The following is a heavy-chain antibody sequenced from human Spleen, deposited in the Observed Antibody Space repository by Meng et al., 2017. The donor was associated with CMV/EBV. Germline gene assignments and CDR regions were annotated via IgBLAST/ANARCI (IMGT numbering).Heavy chain of an antibody. D-gene: IGHD6-19*01. J-gene: IGHJ6*02. Sequence: GESLKISCAASGFTFSSYAMHWVRQAPGKGLEWVAVISYDGSNKYYADSVKGRFTISRDNSKNTLYLQMNSLRAEDTAVYYCARGMASSGLGYLYYYYGMDVWGQGTTVTVSS. CDR2: ISYDGSNK. V-gene: IGHV3-30-3*01. CDR3: ARGMASSGLGYLYYYYGMDV. CDR1: GFTFSSYA.